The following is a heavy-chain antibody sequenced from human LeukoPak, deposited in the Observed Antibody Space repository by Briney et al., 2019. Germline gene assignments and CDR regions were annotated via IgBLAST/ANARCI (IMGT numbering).Heavy chain of an antibody. J-gene: IGHJ1*01. Sequence: PGGSLRLSCAASGFTFSSYSMNWVRQAPGKGLEWVSSISSSSSYIYYADPVKGRFTISRDNAKNSLYLQMNSLRAEDTAVYYCARGCYYDSSGYSLDQHWGQGTLVTVSS. CDR3: ARGCYYDSSGYSLDQH. D-gene: IGHD3-22*01. V-gene: IGHV3-21*01. CDR2: ISSSSSYI. CDR1: GFTFSSYS.